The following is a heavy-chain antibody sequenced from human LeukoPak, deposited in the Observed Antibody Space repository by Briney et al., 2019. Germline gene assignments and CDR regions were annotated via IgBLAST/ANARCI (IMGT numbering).Heavy chain of an antibody. CDR1: GGSISSYY. D-gene: IGHD3-3*01. CDR2: LYDSGST. J-gene: IGHJ4*02. CDR3: ARQGGGYDFWSGYYPPDY. V-gene: IGHV4-59*01. Sequence: SETLSLTCTVSGGSISSYYWSWIRQTPGKGLEWIGYLYDSGSTNYNPSLESRVTISVDTSKNQFSLKLRYVTAADTAVYYCARQGGGYDFWSGYYPPDYWGQGTLVTVSS.